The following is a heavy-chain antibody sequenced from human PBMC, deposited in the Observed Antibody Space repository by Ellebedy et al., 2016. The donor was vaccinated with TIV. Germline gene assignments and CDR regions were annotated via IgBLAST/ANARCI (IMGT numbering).Heavy chain of an antibody. CDR3: ARVPRRTRPPWYFDL. D-gene: IGHD2-2*01. Sequence: SETLSLTCTVSGGYITSTTYYWGWIRQPPGKGLEWIGNIYYSGSTNYNPSLKSRVTISVDTSKNQFSLKLSSVTAADTAVYYCARVPRRTRPPWYFDLWGRGTLVTVSS. J-gene: IGHJ2*01. CDR2: IYYSGST. V-gene: IGHV4-61*05. CDR1: GGYITSTTYY.